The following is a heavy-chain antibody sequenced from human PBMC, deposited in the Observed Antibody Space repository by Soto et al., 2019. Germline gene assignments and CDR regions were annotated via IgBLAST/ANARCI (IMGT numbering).Heavy chain of an antibody. Sequence: RGASLKISCKGSGYSFTSYWISWVRQMPGKGLEWMGRIDPSDSYTNYSPSFQGHVTISADKSISTAYLQWSSLKASDTAMYYCATLYYYDSSGYYYEGAFDIWGQGTMVTVSS. CDR3: ATLYYYDSSGYYYEGAFDI. V-gene: IGHV5-10-1*01. CDR1: GYSFTSYW. CDR2: IDPSDSYT. D-gene: IGHD3-22*01. J-gene: IGHJ3*02.